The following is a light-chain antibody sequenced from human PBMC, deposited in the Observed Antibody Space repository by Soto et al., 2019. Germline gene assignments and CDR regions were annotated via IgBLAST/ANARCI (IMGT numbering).Light chain of an antibody. CDR3: QSYDISLSGYV. V-gene: IGLV1-40*01. J-gene: IGLJ1*01. CDR2: GNT. Sequence: QSVLTQPPSVSGATGQKVTISCTGSSSNIAAGYDVHWYQQLPGTAPKLLIYGNTNRPSGVPDRFSGSKSGTSASLAITGLQAEDEADYYCQSYDISLSGYVFGTGTQLTVL. CDR1: SSNIAAGYD.